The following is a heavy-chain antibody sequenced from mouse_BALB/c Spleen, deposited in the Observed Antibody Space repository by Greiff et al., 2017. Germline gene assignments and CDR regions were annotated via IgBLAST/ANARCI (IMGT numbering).Heavy chain of an antibody. J-gene: IGHJ2*01. V-gene: IGHV6-6*02. Sequence: EVQVVESGGGLVQPGGSMKLSCVASGFTFSNYWMNWVRQSPEKGLEWVAEIRLKSNNYATHYAESVKGRFTISRDDSKSSVYLQMNNVRAEDTGIYYCTRNWDYFDYWGQGTTLTVSS. CDR3: TRNWDYFDY. D-gene: IGHD4-1*01. CDR1: GFTFSNYW. CDR2: IRLKSNNYAT.